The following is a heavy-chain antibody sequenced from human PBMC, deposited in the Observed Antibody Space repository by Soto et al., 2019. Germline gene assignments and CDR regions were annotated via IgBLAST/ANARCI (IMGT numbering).Heavy chain of an antibody. V-gene: IGHV3-23*01. CDR3: ANDIVVVPAATTGSGSYYNPFDY. Sequence: GGSLRLSCAASGFTFSSYAMSWVRQAPGKGLEWVSAISGSGGSTYYADSVKGRFTISRDNSKNTLYLQMNSLRAEDTAVYYCANDIVVVPAATTGSGSYYNPFDYWGQGTLVTVSS. CDR2: ISGSGGST. D-gene: IGHD2-2*01. J-gene: IGHJ4*02. CDR1: GFTFSSYA.